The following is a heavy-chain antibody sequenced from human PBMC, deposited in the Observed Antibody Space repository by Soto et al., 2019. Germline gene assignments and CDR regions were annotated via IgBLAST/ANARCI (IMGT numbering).Heavy chain of an antibody. CDR3: ARGFSGRYYDSSGSVFFDY. Sequence: QVQLVESGGGVVQPGRSLRLSCAASGFTFSSYAMHWVRQAPGKGLEWVAVISYDGSNKYYADSVKGRFTISRDNSKNTLYLQMNSQRAEDTAEYYCARGFSGRYYDSSGSVFFDYWGQGTLVTVSS. CDR1: GFTFSSYA. J-gene: IGHJ4*02. D-gene: IGHD3-22*01. V-gene: IGHV3-30-3*01. CDR2: ISYDGSNK.